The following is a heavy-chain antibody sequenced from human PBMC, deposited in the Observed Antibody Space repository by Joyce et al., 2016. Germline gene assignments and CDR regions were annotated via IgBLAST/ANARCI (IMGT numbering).Heavy chain of an antibody. CDR2: LSSSSSYI. CDR3: ARSSYTNGIFDY. CDR1: GFTFSSYS. J-gene: IGHJ4*02. V-gene: IGHV3-21*01. Sequence: EVQLVESGGGLVKPGGSLRLSCAASGFTFSSYSRIWVRPAPGKVLEWVSSLSSSSSYIKYTDSVKGLFTNSRDNAKNSLYLQMNSLRVEDTAVYYCARSSYTNGIFDYWGQGTLVTVSS. D-gene: IGHD2-8*01.